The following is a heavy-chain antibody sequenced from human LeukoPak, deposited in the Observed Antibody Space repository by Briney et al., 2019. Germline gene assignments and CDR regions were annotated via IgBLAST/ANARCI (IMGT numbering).Heavy chain of an antibody. D-gene: IGHD1-1*01. V-gene: IGHV1-2*02. CDR2: INPNSGGC. Sequence: AASVKVSCKASGYRFSGYYMYWVRQAPGQGLEWMGWINPNSGGCKYAQKFQGRVTMTRDTSISTAYMELNSLRSDDTAVYYCARWNDPTQNYYHYGMDVWGQGTTVTVSS. CDR3: ARWNDPTQNYYHYGMDV. CDR1: GYRFSGYY. J-gene: IGHJ6*02.